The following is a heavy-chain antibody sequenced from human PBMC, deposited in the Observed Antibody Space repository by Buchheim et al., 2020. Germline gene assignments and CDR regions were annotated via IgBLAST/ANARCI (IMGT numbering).Heavy chain of an antibody. V-gene: IGHV3-30*18. CDR2: ISYDGSNK. J-gene: IGHJ4*02. Sequence: QVQLVESGGGVVQPGRSLRLSCAASGFTFSSYGMHWVRQAPGKGLEWVAVISYDGSNKYYADSVKGRFTISRDNSKNTLYLQMNSLRAEDTAVYYCAKDPMVRGVIITLVDYWGQGTL. D-gene: IGHD3-10*01. CDR3: AKDPMVRGVIITLVDY. CDR1: GFTFSSYG.